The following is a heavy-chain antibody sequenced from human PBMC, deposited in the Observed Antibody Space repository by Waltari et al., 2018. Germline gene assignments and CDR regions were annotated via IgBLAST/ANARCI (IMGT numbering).Heavy chain of an antibody. D-gene: IGHD6-19*01. CDR3: TRDFSSGWYPSYYYYGMDV. CDR1: GFTFGACA. CDR2: IRSKAYGGKT. V-gene: IGHV3-49*04. J-gene: IGHJ6*02. Sequence: EVQLVESGGGLVQPGRSLRLSCTASGFTFGACAMSWGRQAPGKGVEWVGFIRSKAYGGKTEYAASVKGRFTISRDDSKSIAYLQMNSLKTEDTAVYYCTRDFSSGWYPSYYYYGMDVWGQGTTVTVSS.